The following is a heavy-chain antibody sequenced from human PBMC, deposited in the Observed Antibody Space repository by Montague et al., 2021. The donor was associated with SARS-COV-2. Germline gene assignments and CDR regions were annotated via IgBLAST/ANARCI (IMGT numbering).Heavy chain of an antibody. CDR2: ISSSSSTI. V-gene: IGHV3-48*02. CDR1: GFTFSSYS. D-gene: IGHD3-10*01. Sequence: SLRLSCAASGFTFSSYSMNWVRQTPGKGLEWVSYISSSSSTIYYSDSVKGLFTISRDNAKNSLYLQMNSLRDEDTAVYYCARDQVLWFGEHVVWGQGTLVTASS. CDR3: ARDQVLWFGEHVV. J-gene: IGHJ4*02.